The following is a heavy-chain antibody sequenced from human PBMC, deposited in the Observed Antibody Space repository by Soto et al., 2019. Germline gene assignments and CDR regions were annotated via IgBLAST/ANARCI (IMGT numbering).Heavy chain of an antibody. Sequence: GASVKVSCKASGGTFSSYAISWVRQAPGQGLEWMGGIIPIFGTANYAQKFQGRVTITADESTSTAYMELSSLRSEDTAVYYCARAVRGVMIIGNWFDPWGQGTLVTVPQ. D-gene: IGHD3-10*01. V-gene: IGHV1-69*13. CDR3: ARAVRGVMIIGNWFDP. CDR2: IIPIFGTA. J-gene: IGHJ5*02. CDR1: GGTFSSYA.